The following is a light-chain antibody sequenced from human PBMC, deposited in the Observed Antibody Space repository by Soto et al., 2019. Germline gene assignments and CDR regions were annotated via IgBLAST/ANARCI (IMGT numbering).Light chain of an antibody. CDR1: QTVASSY. CDR3: QQYGSSHTWT. V-gene: IGKV3-20*01. J-gene: IGKJ1*01. Sequence: VLTQSPGSLSLSPGERATVSFRAIQTVASSYLAWYQQRPGQAPQLLIYDAVKRATGIPDRFSGSGSGTDFTLTISRLEPEDFAVYYCQQYGSSHTWTFGQGTKVDIK. CDR2: DAV.